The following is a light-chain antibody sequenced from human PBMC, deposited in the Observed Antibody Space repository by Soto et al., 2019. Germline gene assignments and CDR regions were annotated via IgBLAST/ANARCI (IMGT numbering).Light chain of an antibody. J-gene: IGKJ1*01. Sequence: EIVLTQSPATLSVSPGEIATLYCRASQSFNSIYLAWYQQKPGQAPRLLIYGASSRATGIPDRFSGSGSGTDFTLTISRLEPEDFAVYYCHQYDSWTFGQGTKVDIK. CDR1: QSFNSIY. CDR3: HQYDSWT. V-gene: IGKV3-20*01. CDR2: GAS.